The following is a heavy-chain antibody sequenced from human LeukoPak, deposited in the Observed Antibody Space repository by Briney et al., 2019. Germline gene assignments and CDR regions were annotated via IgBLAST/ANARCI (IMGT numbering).Heavy chain of an antibody. V-gene: IGHV4-39*01. D-gene: IGHD3-22*01. CDR2: IYYSGST. J-gene: IGHJ2*01. CDR3: ARPYYDSSGYDWYFDL. Sequence: ASETLSLTCTVSGGSISSSSYSWGWIRQPPGKGLEWIGSIYYSGSTYYNPSLKSRVTISVDTSKNQFSLKLSSVTAADTAVYYCARPYYDSSGYDWYFDLWGRGTLVTVSS. CDR1: GGSISSSSYS.